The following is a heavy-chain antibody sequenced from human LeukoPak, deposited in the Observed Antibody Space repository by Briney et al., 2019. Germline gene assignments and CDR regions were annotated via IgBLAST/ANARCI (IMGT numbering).Heavy chain of an antibody. CDR2: IYYSGST. J-gene: IGHJ4*02. CDR3: ARDTYSSSSGNYFDY. Sequence: SETLSLTCTVSGGSISSYYWSWIRQPPGKGLEWIGYIYYSGSTNYNPSLKSRVTISVDTSKNQFSLKLSSVTAADTAVYYCARDTYSSSSGNYFDYWGQGTLVTVSS. D-gene: IGHD6-6*01. V-gene: IGHV4-59*01. CDR1: GGSISSYY.